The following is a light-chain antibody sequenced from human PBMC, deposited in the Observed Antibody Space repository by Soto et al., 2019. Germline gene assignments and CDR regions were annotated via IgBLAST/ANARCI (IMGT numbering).Light chain of an antibody. CDR2: EVS. J-gene: IGLJ2*01. Sequence: QSALTQPPSATGSPGQSVTISCTGSSSDVGGYNYVSWYQQHPGKAPKLMIYEVSKRPSGVPDRLSGSKSGNTASLTVSGLHAEVEADYYCSSYGGSNTVVFGGGTKLTVL. CDR3: SSYGGSNTVV. CDR1: SSDVGGYNY. V-gene: IGLV2-8*01.